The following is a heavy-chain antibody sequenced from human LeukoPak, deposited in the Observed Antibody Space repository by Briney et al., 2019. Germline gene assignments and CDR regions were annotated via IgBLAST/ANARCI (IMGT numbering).Heavy chain of an antibody. J-gene: IGHJ4*02. V-gene: IGHV3-30*18. CDR3: AKDAYYYDSSGYFY. D-gene: IGHD3-22*01. CDR2: ISYDGSNK. CDR1: GFTFSSYW. Sequence: GGSLRLSCAASGFTFSSYWMHWVRQAPGKGLEWVAVISYDGSNKYYADSVKGRFTISRDNSKNTLYLQMNSLRAEDTAVYYCAKDAYYYDSSGYFYWGQGTLVTVSS.